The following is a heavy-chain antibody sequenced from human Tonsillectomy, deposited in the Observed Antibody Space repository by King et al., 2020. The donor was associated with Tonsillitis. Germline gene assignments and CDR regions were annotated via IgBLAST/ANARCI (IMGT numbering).Heavy chain of an antibody. J-gene: IGHJ3*02. CDR1: GFIVSYYG. Sequence: VQLVESGGGLVKPGGSLRLSCAASGFIVSYYGMQWVRQAPGKGLEWVTSISRSGSYIYYADSVKGRFTIARDNARNSLYLQMNSLRAEDTAVYYCAKDKGAEYEDSSRVAFEMWGQGTMVTVAS. CDR2: ISRSGSYI. V-gene: IGHV3-21*01. CDR3: AKDKGAEYEDSSRVAFEM. D-gene: IGHD5-24*01.